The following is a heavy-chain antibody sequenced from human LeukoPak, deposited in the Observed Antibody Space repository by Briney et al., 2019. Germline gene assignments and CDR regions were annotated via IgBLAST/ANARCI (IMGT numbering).Heavy chain of an antibody. V-gene: IGHV4-34*01. CDR1: GGSFSGYY. CDR2: INHSGST. Sequence: SETLSLTCAVYGGSFSGYYWSWIRQPPGKGLEWIGEINHSGSTNYNPSLKSRVTISVDTSKNQFSLKLSSVTAADTAVYYCAKGGDNYGSGSSTPSIYYFDSWGQGPLVTVSS. D-gene: IGHD3-10*01. CDR3: AKGGDNYGSGSSTPSIYYFDS. J-gene: IGHJ4*02.